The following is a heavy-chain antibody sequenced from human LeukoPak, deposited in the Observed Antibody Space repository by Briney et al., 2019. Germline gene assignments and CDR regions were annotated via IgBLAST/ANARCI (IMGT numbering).Heavy chain of an antibody. V-gene: IGHV3-21*01. CDR2: ISNGSSYI. CDR3: ARDIATAGHSAIDY. CDR1: GFTFSSYT. Sequence: GGSLRLSCAASGFTFSSYTMNWVRQAPGKGLEWVSSISNGSSYIYYADSVKGRFTISRDNAKNSLYLQMNSLRAEDTAVYYCARDIATAGHSAIDYWGQGTLVTVSS. J-gene: IGHJ4*02. D-gene: IGHD6-13*01.